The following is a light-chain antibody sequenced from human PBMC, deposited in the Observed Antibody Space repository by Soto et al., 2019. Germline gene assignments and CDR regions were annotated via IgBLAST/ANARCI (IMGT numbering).Light chain of an antibody. CDR2: KAS. J-gene: IGKJ4*01. V-gene: IGKV1-5*03. CDR1: QSISSW. Sequence: DIQMTQSPSTLSASVGDRVTITCRASQSISSWLAWYQQKPGKAPKLLIYKASSLESGVPSRFSGSGSGTEFTLTISSLQPYDFATYYCQQYNSYSTFGGGNKVEIK. CDR3: QQYNSYST.